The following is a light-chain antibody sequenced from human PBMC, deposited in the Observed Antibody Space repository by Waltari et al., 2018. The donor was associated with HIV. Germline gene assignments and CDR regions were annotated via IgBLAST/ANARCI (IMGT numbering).Light chain of an antibody. V-gene: IGKV1-12*01. Sequence: DIKMTQSPSSMSASVGDRVTISCRASQDIGNYLVWYQQTPGKAPKLLISGASRVKSGVPSRFSGSGSVTHFTLTISSLQTEDLGTYFCQQTKGFPLTFGGGTKVEMK. CDR2: GAS. CDR1: QDIGNY. J-gene: IGKJ4*01. CDR3: QQTKGFPLT.